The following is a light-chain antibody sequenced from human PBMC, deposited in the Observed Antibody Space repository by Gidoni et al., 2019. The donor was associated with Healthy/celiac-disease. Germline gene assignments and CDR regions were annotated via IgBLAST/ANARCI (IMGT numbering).Light chain of an antibody. CDR3: QQYGSSPLYT. Sequence: EIVLPPSPPPLSLSPGERATLSCRASKSVSSSYLAWYQQKPGQAPRLLIYGAASRATGIPDRFSGSGSGTEFTLTISRLEPEDVAVYYCQQYGSSPLYTFGQXTKLEIK. V-gene: IGKV3-20*01. J-gene: IGKJ2*01. CDR2: GAA. CDR1: KSVSSSY.